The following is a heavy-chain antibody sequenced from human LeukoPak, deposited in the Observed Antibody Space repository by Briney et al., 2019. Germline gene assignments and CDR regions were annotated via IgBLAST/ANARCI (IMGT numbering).Heavy chain of an antibody. CDR2: ISSSSSYI. CDR1: GFTFSSYT. J-gene: IGHJ4*02. V-gene: IGHV3-21*01. Sequence: GGSLRLSCAASGFTFSSYTMNWVRQAPGKGLEWVSSISSSSSYIYYADSVKGRFTIPRDNAKNSLYLQMNSLRAEDTAVYYCAREGDTAMVTIDYWGQGTLVTVSS. D-gene: IGHD5-18*01. CDR3: AREGDTAMVTIDY.